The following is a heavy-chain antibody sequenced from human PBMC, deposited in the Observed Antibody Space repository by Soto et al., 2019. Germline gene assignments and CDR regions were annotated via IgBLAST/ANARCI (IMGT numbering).Heavy chain of an antibody. D-gene: IGHD2-2*01. CDR3: ANTGLGRYCSSTSCVHFEY. J-gene: IGHJ4*02. Sequence: WCSLRLSRVASGVTFNTYAITWSRQAPGKGLEWCSIISGSGGSTHYADSLKGRFIISRDNSKNTLYLQMNGLRAEDTAVYYCANTGLGRYCSSTSCVHFEYWGQGTLVTVSS. CDR1: GVTFNTYA. CDR2: ISGSGGST. V-gene: IGHV3-23*01.